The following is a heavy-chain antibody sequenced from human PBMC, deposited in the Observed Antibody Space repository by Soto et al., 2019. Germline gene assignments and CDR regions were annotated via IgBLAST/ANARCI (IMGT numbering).Heavy chain of an antibody. CDR3: ARGGYSYLGDYYYGMDV. CDR1: GGTFSSYA. D-gene: IGHD5-18*01. V-gene: IGHV1-69*12. J-gene: IGHJ6*02. CDR2: IIPIFGTA. Sequence: QVQLVQSGAEVKKPGSSVKVSCKASGGTFSSYAISWVRQAPGQGLEWMGGIIPIFGTANNAQKFQGRVTITADESTSTAYMELSSLRSEDTAVYYCARGGYSYLGDYYYGMDVWGQGTTVTVSS.